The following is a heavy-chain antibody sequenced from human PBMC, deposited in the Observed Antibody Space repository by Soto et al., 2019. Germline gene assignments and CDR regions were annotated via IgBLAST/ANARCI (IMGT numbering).Heavy chain of an antibody. Sequence: QVQLQESGPGLVKPSETLSLTCTVSGGSISSYYWSWIRQPPGKGLEWIGYIYYSGSTNYNPSLKRWVTLSVDTSKNPFSLKLSSVNAGDTAVYLLAGGYGNTLEHWGPGTLVTVSS. CDR2: IYYSGST. CDR3: AGGYGNTLEH. J-gene: IGHJ4*02. V-gene: IGHV4-59*01. CDR1: GGSISSYY. D-gene: IGHD3-10*01.